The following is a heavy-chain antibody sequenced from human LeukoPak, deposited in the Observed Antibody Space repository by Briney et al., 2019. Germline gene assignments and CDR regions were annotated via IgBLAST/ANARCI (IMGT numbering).Heavy chain of an antibody. CDR1: GFTFSSYS. D-gene: IGHD1-26*01. V-gene: IGHV3-21*01. Sequence: GGSLRLSCAASGFTFSSYSMNWVRQAPGKGLEWVLSISSSSSYIYYADSVKGRFTISRDNAKNSLYLQMNSLRAEDTAVYYCASLQQGATRGLFDYWGQGTLVAVSS. J-gene: IGHJ4*02. CDR3: ASLQQGATRGLFDY. CDR2: ISSSSSYI.